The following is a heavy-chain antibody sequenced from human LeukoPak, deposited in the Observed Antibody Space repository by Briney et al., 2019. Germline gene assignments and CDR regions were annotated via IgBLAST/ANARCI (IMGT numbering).Heavy chain of an antibody. J-gene: IGHJ6*03. CDR1: GFTFSSYA. D-gene: IGHD6-19*01. CDR3: AKVSGWNYYYYMDV. CDR2: ISGSGGST. V-gene: IGHV3-23*01. Sequence: GGSLRLSCAASGFTFSSYAMSWVRQAPGKGLEWVSAISGSGGSTYYADSVKGRFTISRDNSKNTLYLQMNSLRAEDTAVCYCAKVSGWNYYYYMDVWGKGTTVTVSS.